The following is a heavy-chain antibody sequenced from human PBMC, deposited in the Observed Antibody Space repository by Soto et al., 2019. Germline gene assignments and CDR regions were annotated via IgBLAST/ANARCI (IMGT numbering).Heavy chain of an antibody. D-gene: IGHD3-16*01. J-gene: IGHJ4*02. Sequence: LSLTCAVYGGSFSGYYWSWIRQPPGKGLEWIGEINHSGSTNYNPSLKSRVTISVDTSKNQFSLKLSSVTAAETAVYYCERGPDGGAPMDYWGQGTLVTVSS. V-gene: IGHV4-34*01. CDR3: ERGPDGGAPMDY. CDR2: INHSGST. CDR1: GGSFSGYY.